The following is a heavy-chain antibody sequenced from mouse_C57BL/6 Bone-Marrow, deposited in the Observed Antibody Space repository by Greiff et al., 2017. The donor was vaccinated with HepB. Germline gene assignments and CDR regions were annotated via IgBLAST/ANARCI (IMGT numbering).Heavy chain of an antibody. D-gene: IGHD2-4*01. CDR1: GFTFSSYA. J-gene: IGHJ2*01. CDR3: TRDGRLRRPYFDY. CDR2: ISSGGDYI. Sequence: EVKVVESGEGLVKPGGSLKLSCAASGFTFSSYAMSWVRQTPEKRLEWVAYISSGGDYIYYADTVKGRFTISRDNARNTLYLQISSLKSEDTAMYYCTRDGRLRRPYFDYWGQGTTLTVSS. V-gene: IGHV5-9-1*02.